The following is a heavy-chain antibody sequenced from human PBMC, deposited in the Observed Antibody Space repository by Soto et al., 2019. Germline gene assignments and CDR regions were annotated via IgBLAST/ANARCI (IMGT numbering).Heavy chain of an antibody. Sequence: LRLSCVASGFTFRSYAMYWVREAPGKGLEWVGSISYDGKNDFYAASVKGRFTISRDNSKNTVYLEMYNLREEDTAVYYCARARYSTTSYAGFDPWGQGTLVTVAS. V-gene: IGHV3-30*04. D-gene: IGHD6-13*01. J-gene: IGHJ5*02. CDR2: ISYDGKND. CDR1: GFTFRSYA. CDR3: ARARYSTTSYAGFDP.